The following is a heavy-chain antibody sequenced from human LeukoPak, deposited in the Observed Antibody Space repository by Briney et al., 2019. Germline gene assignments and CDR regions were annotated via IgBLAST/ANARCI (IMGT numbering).Heavy chain of an antibody. Sequence: ASVKVSCKASGYTFTSYDINWVRQATGQGLEWMGWMNPNSGNTGYAQKFQGRVTMTRNTSISTAYMELSSLRSEDTAVYYCARRSKARGYCSGGSCYRPPYYFDYWGQGTLVTVSS. CDR1: GYTFTSYD. D-gene: IGHD2-15*01. J-gene: IGHJ4*02. CDR3: ARRSKARGYCSGGSCYRPPYYFDY. CDR2: MNPNSGNT. V-gene: IGHV1-8*01.